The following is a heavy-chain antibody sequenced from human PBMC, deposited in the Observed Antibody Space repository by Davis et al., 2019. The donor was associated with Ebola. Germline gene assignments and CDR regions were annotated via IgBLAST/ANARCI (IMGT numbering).Heavy chain of an antibody. J-gene: IGHJ3*01. CDR2: ISVRGDNT. CDR1: GFTFSSCA. D-gene: IGHD6-19*01. CDR3: ARVSSGWEFGASDV. Sequence: GSLRLSCAASGFTFSSCAMSWVRQAPGKGLEWVSTISVRGDNTYYADSVRGRFTISRDNSRNTLYLQMNSLRPEDTALYYCARVSSGWEFGASDVWGQGTVVTVSS. V-gene: IGHV3-23*01.